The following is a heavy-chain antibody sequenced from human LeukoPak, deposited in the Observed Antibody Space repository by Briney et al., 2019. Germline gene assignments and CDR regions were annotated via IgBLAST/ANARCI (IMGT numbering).Heavy chain of an antibody. V-gene: IGHV4-30-2*01. CDR1: GGSISSGGYS. Sequence: PSQTLSLTCAVSGGSISSGGYSWSWIRQPPGKGLEWIGYIYHSGSTYYNPSLKSRVTISVDRSKNQFSLKLSSVTAADTAVYYCAREVITMVRGVIIRYNWFDPWGQETLVTVSS. J-gene: IGHJ5*02. CDR2: IYHSGST. CDR3: AREVITMVRGVIIRYNWFDP. D-gene: IGHD3-10*01.